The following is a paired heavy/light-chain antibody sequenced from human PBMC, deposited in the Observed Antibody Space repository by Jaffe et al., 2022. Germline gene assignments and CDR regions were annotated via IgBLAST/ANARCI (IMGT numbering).Light chain of an antibody. CDR3: QQRSNWPPEYT. CDR2: DAS. CDR1: QSVSSY. Sequence: EIVLTQSPATLSLSPGERATLSCRASQSVSSYLAWYQQKPGQAPRLLIYDASNRATGIPARFSGSGSGTDFTLTISSLEPEDFAVYYCQQRSNWPPEYTFGQGTKLEIK. J-gene: IGKJ2*01. V-gene: IGKV3-11*01.
Heavy chain of an antibody. CDR1: GGSFSGYY. Sequence: QVQLQQWGAGLLKPSETLSLTCAVYGGSFSGYYWSWIRQPPGKGLEWIGEINHSGSTNYNPSLKSRVTISVDTSKNQFSLKLSSVTAADTAVYYCARGGILLWFGELPQEFNWFDPWGQGTLVTVSS. CDR2: INHSGST. CDR3: ARGGILLWFGELPQEFNWFDP. J-gene: IGHJ5*02. D-gene: IGHD3-10*01. V-gene: IGHV4-34*01.